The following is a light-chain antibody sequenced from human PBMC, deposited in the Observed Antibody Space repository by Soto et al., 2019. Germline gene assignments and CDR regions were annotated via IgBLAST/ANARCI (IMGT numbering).Light chain of an antibody. V-gene: IGKV3-15*01. J-gene: IGKJ4*02. Sequence: RERAQSPNTLSLAPGERVTLSCRASESVSTNLAWYQQKPGQAPRLLIYGASTRATGIPARFSGSGSGTEFTLTISSLQSYDFAVFPFQQDTAWPPWTFAGGTKVDIK. CDR1: ESVSTN. CDR3: QQDTAWPPWT. CDR2: GAS.